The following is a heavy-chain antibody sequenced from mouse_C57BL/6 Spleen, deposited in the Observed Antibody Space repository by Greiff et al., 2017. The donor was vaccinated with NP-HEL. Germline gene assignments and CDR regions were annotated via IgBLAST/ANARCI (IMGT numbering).Heavy chain of an antibody. V-gene: IGHV5-17*01. D-gene: IGHD1-1*01. J-gene: IGHJ4*01. Sequence: EVQRVESGGGLVKPGGSLKLSCAASGFTFSDYGMHWVRQAPEKGLEWVAYISSGSSTLYYADTVKGRFTISRDNAKLTLFLHMTSLSSEDTAMYYCARDGSSPYYAMDYWGQGTSVTVSS. CDR2: ISSGSSTL. CDR3: ARDGSSPYYAMDY. CDR1: GFTFSDYG.